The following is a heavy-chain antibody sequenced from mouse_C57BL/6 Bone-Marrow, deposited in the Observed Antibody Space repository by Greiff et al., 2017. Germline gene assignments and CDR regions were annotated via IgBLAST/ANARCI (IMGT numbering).Heavy chain of an antibody. CDR3: ARLDY. J-gene: IGHJ2*01. Sequence: EVKLVESGGDLVKPGGSLKLSCAASGFTFSSYGMSWVRQTPDKRLEWVATISSGGSYTYYPDSVKGRFTISRDNAKNTLYLQMSRLKSEDTAMYYCARLDYWGQGTTLTVSS. V-gene: IGHV5-6*01. CDR2: ISSGGSYT. CDR1: GFTFSSYG.